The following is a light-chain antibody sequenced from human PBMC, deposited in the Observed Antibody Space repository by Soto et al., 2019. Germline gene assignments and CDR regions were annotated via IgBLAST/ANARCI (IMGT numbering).Light chain of an antibody. Sequence: EIVLTQSPATLSLSPGERATLSCRASQSVSRYLAWYQQKPGQAPRLLIYDASNRATGIPARFSGSGSGTDFTLTISSLEPEDFAVYYCQQRSNPWLTFGGGTKVEIK. J-gene: IGKJ4*01. CDR2: DAS. CDR3: QQRSNPWLT. V-gene: IGKV3-11*01. CDR1: QSVSRY.